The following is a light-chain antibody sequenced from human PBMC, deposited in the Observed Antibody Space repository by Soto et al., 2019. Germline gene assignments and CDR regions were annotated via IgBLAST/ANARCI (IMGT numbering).Light chain of an antibody. Sequence: EIVLTQSPATLSLSPGERATLSCRASQSVSSYLAWYQQKPGQAPRLLIYDASNRATGIPARFSGSGSGTDFTLTISSLEPEDFAVYYCQWRSNWPFLTFGGGTKVELK. CDR3: QWRSNWPFLT. V-gene: IGKV3-11*01. CDR1: QSVSSY. J-gene: IGKJ4*01. CDR2: DAS.